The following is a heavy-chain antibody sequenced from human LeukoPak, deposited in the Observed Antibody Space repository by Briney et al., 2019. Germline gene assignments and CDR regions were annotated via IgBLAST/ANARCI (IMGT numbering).Heavy chain of an antibody. CDR1: RFGFSSYG. CDR3: ARARHHSSGWYDHYYYYYGMDV. V-gene: IGHV3-33*01. CDR2: IWYDGSNK. Sequence: QPGRSLSLSCAASRFGFSSYGMHWVRQAPREGLEWGAVIWYDGSNKYYADSVRGRFTISRDNSKNTLYLQMNSLRAEDTAVYYCARARHHSSGWYDHYYYYYGMDVWGQGTTVTVSS. D-gene: IGHD6-19*01. J-gene: IGHJ6*02.